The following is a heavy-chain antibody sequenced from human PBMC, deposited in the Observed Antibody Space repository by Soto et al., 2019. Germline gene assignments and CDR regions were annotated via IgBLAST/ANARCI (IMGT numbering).Heavy chain of an antibody. Sequence: QVQLVQSGPEVKNPGASVKVSCKASGYTFSNYGISWVRQAPGQGLEWMGWISGYNGNTAYARNLQDRVTMTIEAPTTTAYMELRSLRSDDTAVYYCARDEGIRGLEFRGLGTLVTVSS. CDR2: ISGYNGNT. CDR3: ARDEGIRGLEF. D-gene: IGHD3-10*01. V-gene: IGHV1-18*04. J-gene: IGHJ4*02. CDR1: GYTFSNYG.